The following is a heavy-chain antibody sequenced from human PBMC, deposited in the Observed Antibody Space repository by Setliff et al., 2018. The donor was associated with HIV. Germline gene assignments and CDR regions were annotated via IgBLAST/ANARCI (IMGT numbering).Heavy chain of an antibody. D-gene: IGHD2-8*02. CDR3: ARVSSTYWYSIFRNYYYHMDV. V-gene: IGHV4-38-2*01. CDR2: IYYSGRT. Sequence: ETLSLTCDVSGFSISSRYYWGWIRQPPGKGLEWIGYIYYSGRTKYSPSLRSRVSISVDTSKTQFSLKLSSVTAADTAVYYCARVSSTYWYSIFRNYYYHMDVWGKGTTVTVSS. CDR1: GFSISSRYY. J-gene: IGHJ6*03.